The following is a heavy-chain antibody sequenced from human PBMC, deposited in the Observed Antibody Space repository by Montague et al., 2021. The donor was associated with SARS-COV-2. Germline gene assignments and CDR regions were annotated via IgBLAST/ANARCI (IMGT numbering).Heavy chain of an antibody. D-gene: IGHD2-21*02. CDR2: IYSGGSST. CDR1: GFTFSSYA. CDR3: AREANCGGDCPLDY. J-gene: IGHJ4*02. V-gene: IGHV3-23*03. Sequence: SLRLSCAASGFTFSSYAMSWVRQAPGKGLEWVSIIYSGGSSTYYADSVKGRFTISRDNSKNTLYLQMNSLRAEDTAVYYCAREANCGGDCPLDYWGQGTLVTVSS.